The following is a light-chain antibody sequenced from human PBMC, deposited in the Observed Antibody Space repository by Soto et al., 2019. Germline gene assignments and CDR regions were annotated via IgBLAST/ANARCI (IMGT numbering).Light chain of an antibody. J-gene: IGLJ2*01. CDR2: DTS. CDR3: LLSYSGARPFYVV. V-gene: IGLV7-46*01. Sequence: QTVVTQEPSLTVSPGGTVTLTCGSSTGAVTSGHYPYWFQQKPGQAPRTLIYDTSNKHSWTPARFSGSLLGGKAALTLSGAQPEDEAEYYCLLSYSGARPFYVVFGGGTKVTVL. CDR1: TGAVTSGHY.